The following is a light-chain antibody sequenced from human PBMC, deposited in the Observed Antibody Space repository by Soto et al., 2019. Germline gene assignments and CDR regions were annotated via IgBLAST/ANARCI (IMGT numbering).Light chain of an antibody. Sequence: DIVMTQSPDSLAVSLGERATINCKSSRSLFSISNNKNYLAWYQQKPGQPPKLLMYWASTRDSWVPDRFSGSGSGKDFPLTIGSLQAVVVDVYYCHHYSNSRYTFGQGTILQLK. V-gene: IGKV4-1*01. CDR1: RSLFSISNNKNY. CDR3: HHYSNSRYT. CDR2: WAS. J-gene: IGKJ2*01.